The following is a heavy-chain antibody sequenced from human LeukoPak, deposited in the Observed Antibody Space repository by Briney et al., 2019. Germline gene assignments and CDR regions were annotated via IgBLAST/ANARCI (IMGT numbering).Heavy chain of an antibody. J-gene: IGHJ3*02. Sequence: GALRLSCAASGFTFSSYWMSWVRQAPGKGLEWVSSISSSSSYIYYADSVKGRFTISRDNAKNSLYLQMNSLRAEDTAVYYCARGGYYGSGSYYAFDIWGQGTMVTVSS. CDR3: ARGGYYGSGSYYAFDI. V-gene: IGHV3-21*01. D-gene: IGHD3-10*01. CDR2: ISSSSSYI. CDR1: GFTFSSYW.